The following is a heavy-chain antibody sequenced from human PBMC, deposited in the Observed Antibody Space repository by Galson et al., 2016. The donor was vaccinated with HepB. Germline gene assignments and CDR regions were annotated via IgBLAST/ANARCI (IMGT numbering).Heavy chain of an antibody. J-gene: IGHJ6*02. V-gene: IGHV1-46*01. CDR3: AAALDDYYYCMDV. Sequence: SVKVSCKASGHTFTSYYIHWARQAPGQGLEWMGIINPRSSNTNYAQKFQGRVTMTRDTSTSTVYMQLSSLRSDDTAVYYCAAALDDYYYCMDVWGQGTTVTVSS. CDR1: GHTFTSYY. D-gene: IGHD6-13*01. CDR2: INPRSSNT.